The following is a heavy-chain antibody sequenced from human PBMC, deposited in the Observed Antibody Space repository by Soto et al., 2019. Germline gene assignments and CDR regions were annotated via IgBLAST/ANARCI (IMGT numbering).Heavy chain of an antibody. J-gene: IGHJ6*02. CDR1: GYTFTGYY. CDR2: INPNSGGT. D-gene: IGHD5-12*01. Sequence: GASVKVSCKASGYTFTGYYMHWVRQAPGQGLEWMGWINPNSGGTNYAQKFQGWVTMTTDTSISTAHMEVSSLRSDDTAVYYCAREGVAPYYYYGMDVWGQGTPVTVSS. V-gene: IGHV1-2*04. CDR3: AREGVAPYYYYGMDV.